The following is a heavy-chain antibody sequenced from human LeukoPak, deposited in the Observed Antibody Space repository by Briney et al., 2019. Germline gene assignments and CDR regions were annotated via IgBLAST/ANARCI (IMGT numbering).Heavy chain of an antibody. CDR3: AKAQYSGTYTYFDC. CDR2: ISTSADST. J-gene: IGHJ4*02. V-gene: IGHV3-23*01. D-gene: IGHD1-26*01. CDR1: GFTFSTYA. Sequence: GGSLRLSCAASGFTFSTYAMSWVRQAPGKGLEWVSAISTSADSTYYADSVKGRFTISRDNSKNTLYLRMNSLRAEDTAVYYCAKAQYSGTYTYFDCWGQGTLVTVSS.